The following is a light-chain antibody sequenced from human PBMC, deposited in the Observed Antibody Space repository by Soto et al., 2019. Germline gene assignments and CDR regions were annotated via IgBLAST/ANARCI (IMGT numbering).Light chain of an antibody. CDR1: SSDVGGYDF. Sequence: QSVLTQPRSVSGSPGQSVTISCTGTSSDVGGYDFVSWYQQHPGKAPKLIIYDVNKRPSGVPDRFSGSKSGNTASLTISGLQAEDEADYCCCSYAGNYRVFGGRTKLTVL. V-gene: IGLV2-11*01. CDR3: CSYAGNYRV. J-gene: IGLJ2*01. CDR2: DVN.